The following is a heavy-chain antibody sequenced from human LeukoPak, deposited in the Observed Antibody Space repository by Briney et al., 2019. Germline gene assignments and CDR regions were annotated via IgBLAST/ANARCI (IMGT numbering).Heavy chain of an antibody. V-gene: IGHV4-34*01. CDR2: INHSGST. D-gene: IGHD3-10*01. CDR1: GGSFRGYY. J-gene: IGHJ4*02. Sequence: SETLSLTCAVYGGSFRGYYWSWIRQPPGKGLEWIGEINHSGSTNYNPSLKSRVTISVDTSKNQFSLKLSSVAAADTAVYYCARGSRDGSGSYFDYWGQGTLVTVSS. CDR3: ARGSRDGSGSYFDY.